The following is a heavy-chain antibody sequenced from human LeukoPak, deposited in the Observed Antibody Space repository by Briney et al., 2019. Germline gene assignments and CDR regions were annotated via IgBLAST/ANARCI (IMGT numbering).Heavy chain of an antibody. CDR1: GFTFSSYA. Sequence: GGSLRLSCAASGFTFSSYAMSWVRQAPGKGLEWVSAISGSSGSTYYADSVKGRFTISRDNSKNTLYLQMNSLRAEDTAVYYCATDPEYYYYYYMDVWGKGTTVTVSS. CDR3: ATDPEYYYYYYMDV. J-gene: IGHJ6*03. D-gene: IGHD1-14*01. CDR2: ISGSSGST. V-gene: IGHV3-23*01.